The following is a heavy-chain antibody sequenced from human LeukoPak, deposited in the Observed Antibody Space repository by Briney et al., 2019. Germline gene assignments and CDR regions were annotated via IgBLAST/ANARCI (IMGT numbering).Heavy chain of an antibody. CDR1: GGSISSYY. D-gene: IGHD3-10*01. J-gene: IGHJ6*02. Sequence: SETLSLTCTGSGGSISSYYWRWIRQPPGKGLEWIGYIYFSGDTNYNPSLKSRLTISVDTSRNQFSLSLDSVTAADTAVYYCARDRGQLGRPYYYGMDVWGQGTTVTVSS. CDR2: IYFSGDT. CDR3: ARDRGQLGRPYYYGMDV. V-gene: IGHV4-59*01.